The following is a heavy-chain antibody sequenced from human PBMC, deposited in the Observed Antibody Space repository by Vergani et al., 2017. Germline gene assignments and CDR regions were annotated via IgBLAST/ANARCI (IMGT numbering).Heavy chain of an antibody. Sequence: QVQLQQSGPGLLKPSQTLSLTCSVSGAYVGSGGYYWTWVRQRPGMGLDWIGYIYYSGTTYYNPSLESRLTISLDTSEIHLPLKLTPVTAAYTAVYYCARQKDYYMDVWGEGTTVTVS. V-gene: IGHV4-31*03. J-gene: IGHJ6*03. CDR1: GAYVGSGGYY. CDR3: ARQKDYYMDV. CDR2: IYYSGTT.